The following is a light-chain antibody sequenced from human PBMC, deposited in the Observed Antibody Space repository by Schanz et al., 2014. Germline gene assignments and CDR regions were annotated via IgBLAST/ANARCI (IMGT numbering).Light chain of an antibody. CDR2: DAS. CDR3: QHRNNWQLT. V-gene: IGKV3-11*01. J-gene: IGKJ1*01. Sequence: EVVLTQSPATLSLSPGERATLSCRASQSISIYLAWYQQKPGQAPRLLLYDASNRATGIPARFSGSGSGTEFTLTISRLEPEDFAGYYCQHRNNWQLTFGQGTKVEI. CDR1: QSISIY.